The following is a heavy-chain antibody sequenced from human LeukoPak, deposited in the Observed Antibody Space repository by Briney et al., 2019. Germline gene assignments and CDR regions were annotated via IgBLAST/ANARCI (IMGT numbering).Heavy chain of an antibody. V-gene: IGHV1-69*05. D-gene: IGHD1-7*01. CDR1: VGTFSSYA. CDR3: AREGGVTGTTFRSESENWFDP. Sequence: ASVKVSCKASVGTFSSYAISWVRQAPGQGLEWMGGIIPIFGTANYAQKFQGRVTITTDESTSTAYMELSSLRSEDTAVYYCAREGGVTGTTFRSESENWFDPWGQGTLVTVSS. J-gene: IGHJ5*02. CDR2: IIPIFGTA.